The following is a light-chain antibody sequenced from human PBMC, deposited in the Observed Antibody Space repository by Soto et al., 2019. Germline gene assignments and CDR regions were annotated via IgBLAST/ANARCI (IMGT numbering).Light chain of an antibody. Sequence: DIQMTQSPCSLSASVGDRLTITCQASDDITSYLNWYQHKPGKAPKLLIYDASILEAGVPPRFSGSGSGTDFTLTISGLQPEDVATYYCQHCDYLPIFGPGTTVDFK. CDR3: QHCDYLPI. CDR1: DDITSY. V-gene: IGKV1-33*01. CDR2: DAS. J-gene: IGKJ3*01.